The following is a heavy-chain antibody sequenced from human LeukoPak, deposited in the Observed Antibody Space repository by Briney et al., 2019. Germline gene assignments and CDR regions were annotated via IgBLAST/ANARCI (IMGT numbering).Heavy chain of an antibody. V-gene: IGHV3-30*04. D-gene: IGHD3-9*01. Sequence: GRSLRLSCAASGFTFSSYAMHWVRQAPGKGLEWVAVISYDGSNKYYADSVKGRFTISRDNSKNTLYLRMNSLRAEDTAVYYCARSLYYDILTGNFDYWGQGTLVTVSS. J-gene: IGHJ4*02. CDR3: ARSLYYDILTGNFDY. CDR1: GFTFSSYA. CDR2: ISYDGSNK.